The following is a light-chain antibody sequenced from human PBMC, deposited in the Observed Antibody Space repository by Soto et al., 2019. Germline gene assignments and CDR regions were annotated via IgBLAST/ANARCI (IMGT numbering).Light chain of an antibody. V-gene: IGKV1-5*03. J-gene: IGKJ1*01. CDR3: HQYQSYS. Sequence: DIQMTQSPSTLSASVGDRVSINCRASQSISAWLAWYQQKPGKAPRLLICKASTLEIGVPSRFSGSGSGTDFTLTISSLQPDDFATYYCHQYQSYSFGQGTKVDI. CDR2: KAS. CDR1: QSISAW.